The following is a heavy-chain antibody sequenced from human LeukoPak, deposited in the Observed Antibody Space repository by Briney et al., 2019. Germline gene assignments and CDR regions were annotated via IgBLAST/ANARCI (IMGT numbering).Heavy chain of an antibody. CDR2: MYPGGST. CDR3: AQDVPIERVPGVGPGS. D-gene: IGHD2-8*01. J-gene: IGHJ5*02. CDR1: GFTVSSDY. V-gene: IGHV3-53*05. Sequence: PGGSLRLSCAASGFTVSSDYVSWVRQAPGKGLEWVSVMYPGGSTHYADSVRGRFTISRDNSKNTVYLQMSSLRTEDTAVYFCAQDVPIERVPGVGPGSWGQGTLVTVSS.